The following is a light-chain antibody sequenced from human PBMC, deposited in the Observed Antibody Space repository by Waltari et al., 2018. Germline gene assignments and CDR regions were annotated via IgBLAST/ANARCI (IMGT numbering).Light chain of an antibody. CDR2: AAS. V-gene: IGKV1-39*01. CDR3: QQSHSAPLA. J-gene: IGKJ4*01. CDR1: RAITNY. Sequence: DIQMTQSPSSLSASVGDRVTITRRASRAITNYVKWYQQKPGLAPKRLIYAASTLQGGVPTRFSCSCSGTDFTLTISSLQIEDFATYYCQQSHSAPLAFGGGTRLEI.